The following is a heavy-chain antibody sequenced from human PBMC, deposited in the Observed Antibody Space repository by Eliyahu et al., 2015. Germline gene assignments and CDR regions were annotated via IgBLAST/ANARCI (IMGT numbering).Heavy chain of an antibody. Sequence: QITLKESGPTLVKPTQTLTLTCTFSGFSLSTSGVGVGWIRQPPGKALEWLALIYWDDDKRYSPSLKSRLTITKDTSKNQVVLTMTNMDPVDTATYYCAQHSGAYYYGSVSLYWGQGTLVTVSS. CDR3: AQHSGAYYYGSVSLY. J-gene: IGHJ4*02. CDR2: IYWDDDK. D-gene: IGHD3-10*01. V-gene: IGHV2-5*02. CDR1: GFSLSTSGVG.